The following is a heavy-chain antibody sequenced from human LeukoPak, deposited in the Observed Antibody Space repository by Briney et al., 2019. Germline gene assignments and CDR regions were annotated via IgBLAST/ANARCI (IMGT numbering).Heavy chain of an antibody. Sequence: GASVKVSCKASGGTFSSYAISWVRQAPGQGLEWMGRIIPILGIANYAQKFQGRVTITADKSTSTAYMELSSLRSEDTAVYYCARDVGSGLVPFDYWGQGTLVTVSS. D-gene: IGHD2-15*01. CDR1: GGTFSSYA. CDR3: ARDVGSGLVPFDY. J-gene: IGHJ4*02. CDR2: IIPILGIA. V-gene: IGHV1-69*04.